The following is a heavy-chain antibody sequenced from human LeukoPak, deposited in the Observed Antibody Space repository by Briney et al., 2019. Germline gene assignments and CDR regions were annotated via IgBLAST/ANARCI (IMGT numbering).Heavy chain of an antibody. CDR1: GASVSSHY. CDR2: VSYSGGT. V-gene: IGHV4-59*02. D-gene: IGHD3-3*01. CDR3: AGLSTYYDFWSPLDY. J-gene: IGHJ4*02. Sequence: SETLSLTCTVSGASVSSHYWSWIRQPPGKGLEWIGSVSYSGGTNYNPSLKSRVTISLDTSGDQFSLRLNSVTAADTAVFYCAGLSTYYDFWSPLDYWGQGTLVTVSS.